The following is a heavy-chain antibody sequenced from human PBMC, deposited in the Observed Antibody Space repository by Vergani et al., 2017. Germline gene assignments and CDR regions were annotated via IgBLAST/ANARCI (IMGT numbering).Heavy chain of an antibody. CDR2: IYYSGST. D-gene: IGHD3-10*01. J-gene: IGHJ4*02. V-gene: IGHV4-39*01. CDR3: ARQDQRGGY. Sequence: QLQLQESGPGLVRPSETLSLTCTVSGGSISSSSYYWGWIRQPPGKGLEWIGSIYYSGSTYYNPSLKSRVTISVDTSKNQFSLKLGSVTAADTAVYYCARQDQRGGYWGQGTLVTVSS. CDR1: GGSISSSSYY.